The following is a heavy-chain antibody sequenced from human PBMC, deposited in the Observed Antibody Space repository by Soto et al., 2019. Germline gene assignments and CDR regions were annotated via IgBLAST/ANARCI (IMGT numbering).Heavy chain of an antibody. Sequence: SLRLSCAPSGFTFSSYSMSWVRQAPGKGLEWVSHITASGGTTYYADSVKGRFTISRDSSRSTLYLQMNSLRAEDTALYYCAKCIRGTWCYGAFHIWGQGTMVTVSS. CDR1: GFTFSSYS. D-gene: IGHD3-10*01. V-gene: IGHV3-23*01. CDR3: AKCIRGTWCYGAFHI. J-gene: IGHJ3*02. CDR2: ITASGGTT.